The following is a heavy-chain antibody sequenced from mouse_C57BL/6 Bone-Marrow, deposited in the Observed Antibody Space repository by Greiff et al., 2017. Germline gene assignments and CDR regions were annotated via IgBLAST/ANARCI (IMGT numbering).Heavy chain of an antibody. CDR3: AREKNWDGYFDV. D-gene: IGHD4-1*01. J-gene: IGHJ1*03. Sequence: EVMLVESEGGLVQPGSSMKLSCTASGFTFSDYYMAWVRQVPEKGLEWVANINYDGSSTYYLDSLKSRFIISRDNAKNILYLQMSSLKSEDTATYYCAREKNWDGYFDVWGTGTTVTVSS. CDR2: INYDGSST. CDR1: GFTFSDYY. V-gene: IGHV5-16*01.